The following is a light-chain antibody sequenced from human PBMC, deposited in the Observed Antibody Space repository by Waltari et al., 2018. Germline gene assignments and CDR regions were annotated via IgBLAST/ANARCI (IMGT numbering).Light chain of an antibody. Sequence: IQMTQSPSSLSASVGGRITITCRASQGISNYLAWLQQKPVKAPKSLIYAASSLQSRDPLNFRGSGSGSDFTLIIISMQPEDFASYYCQQYNSYPLTMGGGTKVEIK. CDR3: QQYNSYPLT. J-gene: IGKJ4*01. CDR1: QGISNY. CDR2: AAS. V-gene: IGKV1-16*02.